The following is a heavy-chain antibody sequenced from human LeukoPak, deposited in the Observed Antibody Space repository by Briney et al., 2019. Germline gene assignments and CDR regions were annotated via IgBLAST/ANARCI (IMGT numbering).Heavy chain of an antibody. J-gene: IGHJ4*02. CDR1: GFTFSRYA. D-gene: IGHD6-13*01. Sequence: GGSLRLSCAASGFTFSRYAMSWVRRAPGKGLEWVSAISGSGSGTYYADSVKGRFTISRDNSKNMLYLQMNSLRTEDTAEYYCAKDAVAAAGRAYYFDYWGQGTLATVSS. V-gene: IGHV3-23*01. CDR2: ISGSGSGT. CDR3: AKDAVAAAGRAYYFDY.